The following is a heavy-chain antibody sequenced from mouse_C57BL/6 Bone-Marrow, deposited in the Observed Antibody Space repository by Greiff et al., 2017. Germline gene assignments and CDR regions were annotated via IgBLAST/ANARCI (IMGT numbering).Heavy chain of an antibody. J-gene: IGHJ3*01. Sequence: VQLQQSGAELVRPGASVKLSCTASGFNIKDDYMHWVKQRPEQGLEWIGWIDPENGDTEYASKFPGKDTIAADTSSNTAYLQLSSLTSEDTAVYYCTFHGAWFAYWGQGTLVTVSA. V-gene: IGHV14-4*01. CDR2: IDPENGDT. CDR1: GFNIKDDY. CDR3: TFHGAWFAY.